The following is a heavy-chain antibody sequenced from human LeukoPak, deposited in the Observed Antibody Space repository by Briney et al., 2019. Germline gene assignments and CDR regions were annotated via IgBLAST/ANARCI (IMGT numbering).Heavy chain of an antibody. Sequence: GGSLRLSCAASGFTVSSNYMSWVRQAQGKVLEWVSVIYSGGSTYYADSVKGRFTISRDNSKNTLYLQMNSLRAEDTAVYYCAREFMVAAADDWGQGTLVTVSS. D-gene: IGHD6-13*01. CDR3: AREFMVAAADD. V-gene: IGHV3-53*01. J-gene: IGHJ4*02. CDR2: IYSGGST. CDR1: GFTVSSNY.